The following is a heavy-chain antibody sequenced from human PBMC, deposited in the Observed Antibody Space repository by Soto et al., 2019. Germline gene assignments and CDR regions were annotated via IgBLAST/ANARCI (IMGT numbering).Heavy chain of an antibody. Sequence: GGSLRLSCAASEFSFSNYAMNWVRQAPGKGLEWVSSISGAGGAKYYADTVRGRFTVSRDNSKNTLYLQMNSLRAEDTAVYYCAKGPNYFDRSDYHFYFDYWGQGTLVTVSS. J-gene: IGHJ4*02. D-gene: IGHD3-22*01. CDR3: AKGPNYFDRSDYHFYFDY. CDR1: EFSFSNYA. V-gene: IGHV3-23*01. CDR2: ISGAGGAK.